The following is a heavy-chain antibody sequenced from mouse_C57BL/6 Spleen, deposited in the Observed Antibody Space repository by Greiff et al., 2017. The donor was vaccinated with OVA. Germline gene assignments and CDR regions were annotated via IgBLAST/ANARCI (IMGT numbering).Heavy chain of an antibody. CDR1: GFTFSDYG. D-gene: IGHD3-2*01. CDR3: ARPRQLGPWFAY. Sequence: EVKVVESGGGLVKPGGSLKLSCAASGFTFSDYGMHWVRQAPEKGLEWVAYISSGSSTIYYADTVKGRFTISRDNAKNTLFLQMTSLRSEDTAMYYCARPRQLGPWFAYWGQGTLVTVSA. V-gene: IGHV5-17*01. CDR2: ISSGSSTI. J-gene: IGHJ3*01.